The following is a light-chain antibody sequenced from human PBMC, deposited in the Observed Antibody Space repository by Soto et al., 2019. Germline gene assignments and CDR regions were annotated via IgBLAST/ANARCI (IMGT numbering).Light chain of an antibody. CDR2: DVS. V-gene: IGLV2-14*01. J-gene: IGLJ1*01. CDR1: SSDVGGYNF. CDR3: SSYTGSSTPLYV. Sequence: QSALTQPASVSGSPGQSITISCTGTSSDVGGYNFVSWYQQHPGKAPKLMIYDVSNRPSGVSTRLSASKSANTASLPISGLQPEDEADYYCSSYTGSSTPLYVFGTGTKVTVL.